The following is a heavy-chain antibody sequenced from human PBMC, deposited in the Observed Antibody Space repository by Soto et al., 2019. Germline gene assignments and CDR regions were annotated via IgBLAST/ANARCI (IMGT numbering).Heavy chain of an antibody. D-gene: IGHD2-2*02. CDR3: ARGGVVVPAAIPSNHYYYGMDV. CDR2: IIPIFGTA. V-gene: IGHV1-69*01. J-gene: IGHJ6*02. Sequence: QVQLVQSGAEVKKPGSSVKVSCKASGGTFSSYAISWVRQAPGQGLEWMGGIIPIFGTANYAQKFQGRVTITADESTSTAYMELSSLRSEDTAVYYCARGGVVVPAAIPSNHYYYGMDVWGQGTTVTVSS. CDR1: GGTFSSYA.